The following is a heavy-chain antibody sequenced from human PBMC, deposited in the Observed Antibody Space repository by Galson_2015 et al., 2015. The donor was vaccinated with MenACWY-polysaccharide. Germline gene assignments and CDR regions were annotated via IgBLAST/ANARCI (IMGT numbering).Heavy chain of an antibody. CDR1: GFTFNTFA. CDR2: ITASGATT. J-gene: IGHJ4*02. Sequence: LRLSCATSGFTFNTFAMSWVRQAPGKGLEWVSGITASGATTYYADSVKGRLTISRDNSENTLYLQMSNLRAQDTAVYYCVKDRRSGLAAAGDHWGTGTLVIVSS. CDR3: VKDRRSGLAAAGDH. D-gene: IGHD6-25*01. V-gene: IGHV3-23*01.